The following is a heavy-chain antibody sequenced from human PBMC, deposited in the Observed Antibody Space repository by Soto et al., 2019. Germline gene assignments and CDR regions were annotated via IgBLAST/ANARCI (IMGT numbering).Heavy chain of an antibody. CDR2: FDPEDGET. Sequence: ASVKVSCKVSGYTLTELSMHWVRQAPGKGLEWMGGFDPEDGETIYAQKFQGRVTMTEDTSTDTAYMELSSLRSEDTAVYYCATTNLRIAVAGTDYYYYYVDGWGKGTTVNVAS. J-gene: IGHJ6*03. D-gene: IGHD6-13*01. CDR1: GYTLTELS. CDR3: ATTNLRIAVAGTDYYYYYVDG. V-gene: IGHV1-24*01.